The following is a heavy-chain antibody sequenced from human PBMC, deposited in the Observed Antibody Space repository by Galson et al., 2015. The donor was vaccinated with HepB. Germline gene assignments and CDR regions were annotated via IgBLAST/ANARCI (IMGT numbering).Heavy chain of an antibody. D-gene: IGHD3-10*01. J-gene: IGHJ3*02. CDR3: ARDRPYSYYYGSGSYSDAFDI. CDR2: ISSSSSYT. Sequence: SLRLSCAASGFTFSDYYMSWIRQAPGKGLEWVSYISSSSSYTNYADSVKGRFTISRDNAKNSLYLQMNSLRAEDTAVYYCARDRPYSYYYGSGSYSDAFDIWDQGTMVTVSS. CDR1: GFTFSDYY. V-gene: IGHV3-11*06.